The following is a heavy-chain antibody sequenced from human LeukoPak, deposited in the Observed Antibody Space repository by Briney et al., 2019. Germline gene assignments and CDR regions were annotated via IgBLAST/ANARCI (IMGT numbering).Heavy chain of an antibody. V-gene: IGHV1-18*04. CDR3: ARDRYKVEMATILEFYYYYYMDV. J-gene: IGHJ6*03. CDR1: GYNFTGYY. CDR2: ISAYNGNT. Sequence: ASVKVSCKASGYNFTGYYMHWLRQAPGQGLEWMGWISAYNGNTNYAQKLQGRVTMTTDTSTSTAHMELRSLRSDDTAVYYCARDRYKVEMATILEFYYYYYMDVWGKGTTVTVSS. D-gene: IGHD5-24*01.